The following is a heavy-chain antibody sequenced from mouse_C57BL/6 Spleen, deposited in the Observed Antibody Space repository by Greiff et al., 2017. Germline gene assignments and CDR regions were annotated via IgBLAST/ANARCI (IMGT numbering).Heavy chain of an antibody. D-gene: IGHD1-1*01. V-gene: IGHV1-55*01. CDR1: GYTFTSYW. CDR2: IYPGSGST. Sequence: QVQLQQPGAELVKPGASVKMSCKASGYTFTSYWITWVKQRPGQGLEWIGDIYPGSGSTNYNEKFKSKATLTVDTSSSTAYMQLSSLTSEDTAVYYCAREMGYYGSSYGYFDYWGQGTTLTVSS. J-gene: IGHJ2*01. CDR3: AREMGYYGSSYGYFDY.